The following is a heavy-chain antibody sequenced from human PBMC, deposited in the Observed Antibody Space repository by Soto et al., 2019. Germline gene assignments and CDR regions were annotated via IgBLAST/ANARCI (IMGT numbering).Heavy chain of an antibody. CDR3: ARNLDIVAKFDF. CDR2: INAGNGNT. V-gene: IGHV1-3*01. J-gene: IGHJ4*02. CDR1: GYTFTAYT. Sequence: QVQLVQSGTEVKKPGASVKVSCKASGYTFTAYTIHWLRQAPGQSLEWMGWINAGNGNTRYSQEFQGRLTIPRDTSANTAYMELSRLRSEDTALFYCARNLDIVAKFDFWGQGTLVTVSS. D-gene: IGHD5-12*01.